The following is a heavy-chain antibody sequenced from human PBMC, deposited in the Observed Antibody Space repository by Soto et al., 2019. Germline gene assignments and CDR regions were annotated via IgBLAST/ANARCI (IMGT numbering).Heavy chain of an antibody. D-gene: IGHD6-19*01. CDR1: VGPFSGHY. CDR2: INHRGST. Sequence: QVQLQQWGAGLLKPSETLSLTCAVYVGPFSGHYWTWIRQPPGKGLEWIGEINHRGSTKYNPSLKSRVIRSVDTSKSQFSLKLSSVTAADTAVYYCARGEISGWYFDYWGRGTPVTVSS. J-gene: IGHJ4*02. V-gene: IGHV4-34*02. CDR3: ARGEISGWYFDY.